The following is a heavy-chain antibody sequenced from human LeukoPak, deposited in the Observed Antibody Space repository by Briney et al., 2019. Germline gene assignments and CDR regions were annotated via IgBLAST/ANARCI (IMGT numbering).Heavy chain of an antibody. V-gene: IGHV4-59*12. J-gene: IGHJ6*03. Sequence: SETLSLTCTVSGGSISSYYWTWIRQPPGKGLELIGYIYYSGSTTYNPSLKSRVTISVDTSKNQFSLKLSSVTAADTAVYYCARLEDYYYYMDVWGKGTTVTVSS. D-gene: IGHD3-3*01. CDR3: ARLEDYYYYMDV. CDR2: IYYSGST. CDR1: GGSISSYY.